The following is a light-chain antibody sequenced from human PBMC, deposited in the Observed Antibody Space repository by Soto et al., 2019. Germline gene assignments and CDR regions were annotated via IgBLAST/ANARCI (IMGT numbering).Light chain of an antibody. V-gene: IGLV2-23*02. J-gene: IGLJ1*01. CDR3: CSYAGSSTFYV. CDR2: EVS. Sequence: QSVLPQPASVSGSPGQSITTSCTGTSSDVGSYNLVSWYQQHPGKAPKLMIYEVSKRPSGVSNRFSGSKSGNTASLTISGLQAKDEADYYCCSYAGSSTFYVFGTGTKVTVL. CDR1: SSDVGSYNL.